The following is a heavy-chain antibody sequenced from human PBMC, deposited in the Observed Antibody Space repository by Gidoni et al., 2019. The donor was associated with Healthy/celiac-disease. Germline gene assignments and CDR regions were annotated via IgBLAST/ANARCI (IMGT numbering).Heavy chain of an antibody. Sequence: QLQHQESGSGLVKPSQTLSLTCAVSGGSISSGGYSRSWIRQPPWKGLEWIAYIYHSGSTYYTPSLESRVTISVDRSKNQFSLKLNSVNSADTAVYYCARVEYQLLLIDYWGQGTLVTVSS. CDR1: GGSISSGGYS. J-gene: IGHJ4*02. CDR3: ARVEYQLLLIDY. V-gene: IGHV4-30-2*01. D-gene: IGHD2-2*01. CDR2: IYHSGST.